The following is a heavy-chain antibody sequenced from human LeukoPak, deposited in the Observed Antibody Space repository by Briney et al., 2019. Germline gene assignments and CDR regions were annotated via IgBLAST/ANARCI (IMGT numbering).Heavy chain of an antibody. V-gene: IGHV3-33*01. Sequence: GSLRLSCAAFGFTFSSYGMHWVRQAPGKGLEWVAVIWYDGSNKYYADSVKGRFTISRDNSKNTLYLQMNSLRAEDTAVYYCARTVVVPAASQDDAFDIWGQGTMATVSS. CDR1: GFTFSSYG. D-gene: IGHD2-2*01. J-gene: IGHJ3*02. CDR2: IWYDGSNK. CDR3: ARTVVVPAASQDDAFDI.